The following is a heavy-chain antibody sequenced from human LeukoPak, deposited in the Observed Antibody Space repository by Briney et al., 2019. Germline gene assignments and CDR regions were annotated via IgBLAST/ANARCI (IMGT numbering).Heavy chain of an antibody. Sequence: ASVKVSCKASGYTFTGYYMHWVRQAPGQGLEWMGWINPNSGGTNYAQKFQGRVTMTRDTSISTAYMELSRLRSDDTAVYYCARGRSGLPRYYYYMDVWGKGTTVTVSS. J-gene: IGHJ6*03. V-gene: IGHV1-2*02. CDR2: INPNSGGT. D-gene: IGHD5-18*01. CDR3: ARGRSGLPRYYYYMDV. CDR1: GYTFTGYY.